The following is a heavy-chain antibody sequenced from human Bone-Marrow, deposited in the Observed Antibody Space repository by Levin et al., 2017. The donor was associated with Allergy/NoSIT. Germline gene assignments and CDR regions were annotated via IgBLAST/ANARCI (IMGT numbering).Heavy chain of an antibody. Sequence: LSLTCAASGFTFSSYSMNWVRQAPGKGLEWVSSISSSSSYTYYADSVKGRFTISRDNAKNSLYLQMNSLRAEDTAVYYCARYSSGTDVWGQGTTVTVSS. CDR1: GFTFSSYS. CDR3: ARYSSGTDV. CDR2: ISSSSSYT. V-gene: IGHV3-21*01. J-gene: IGHJ6*02. D-gene: IGHD6-25*01.